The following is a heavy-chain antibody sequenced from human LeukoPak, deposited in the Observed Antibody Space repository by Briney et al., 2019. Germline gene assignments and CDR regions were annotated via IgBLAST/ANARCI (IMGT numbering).Heavy chain of an antibody. Sequence: GGSLRLSCAASEFTFSNYALHWVRQAPGKGLQWVAVISYDGNTIHYADSVEGRFIISRDTSKNTLYLQMNGLRADDTAVYYCTRENYVPDSWGQGTLVTVSS. V-gene: IGHV3-30-3*01. CDR3: TRENYVPDS. CDR1: EFTFSNYA. D-gene: IGHD3-10*02. CDR2: ISYDGNTI. J-gene: IGHJ4*02.